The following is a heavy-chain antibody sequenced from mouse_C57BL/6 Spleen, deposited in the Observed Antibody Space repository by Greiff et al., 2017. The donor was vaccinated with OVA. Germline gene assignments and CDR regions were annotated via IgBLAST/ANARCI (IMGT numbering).Heavy chain of an antibody. Sequence: EVQLQQSGPELVKPGASVKISCKASGYTFTDYYMNWVKQSPGKSLEWIGDINPNNGGTSYNQKFKGKATLTVDKSSSTAYMELRSLTSEDSAVYYCARYRVSYAMDYWGQGTSVTVSS. CDR1: GYTFTDYY. J-gene: IGHJ4*01. D-gene: IGHD3-1*01. CDR2: INPNNGGT. V-gene: IGHV1-26*01. CDR3: ARYRVSYAMDY.